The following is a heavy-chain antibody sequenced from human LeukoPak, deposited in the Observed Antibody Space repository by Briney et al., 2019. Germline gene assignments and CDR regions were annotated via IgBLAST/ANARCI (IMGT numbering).Heavy chain of an antibody. V-gene: IGHV5-51*01. J-gene: IGHJ4*02. CDR1: GYSFSSYW. CDR2: IYPGDSNT. Sequence: GESLKISCKGSGYSFSSYWIAWVRQMPGKGLEWMGFIYPGDSNTRYSPSFQGQVTISADKSISTAYLQWSSLEASDTAMYYCARQGPNYYDSSGYIDYWGQGTLVTVSS. CDR3: ARQGPNYYDSSGYIDY. D-gene: IGHD3-22*01.